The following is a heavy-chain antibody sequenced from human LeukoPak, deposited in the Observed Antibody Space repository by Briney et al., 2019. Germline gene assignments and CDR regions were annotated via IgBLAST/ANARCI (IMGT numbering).Heavy chain of an antibody. J-gene: IGHJ6*02. V-gene: IGHV4-59*01. CDR1: GGSISSYY. CDR2: IYYSGST. D-gene: IGHD6-19*01. CDR3: ARDYRQWLVLDYYYYYGMDV. Sequence: SETLSLTCTVSGGSISSYYWSWLRQPPGKGLEWIGYIYYSGSTNYNPSLKSRVTISVDTSKNQFSLKLSSVTAADTAVYYCARDYRQWLVLDYYYYYGMDVWGQGTTVTVSS.